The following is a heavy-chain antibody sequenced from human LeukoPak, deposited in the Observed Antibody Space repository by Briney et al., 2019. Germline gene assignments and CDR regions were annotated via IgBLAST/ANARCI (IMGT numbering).Heavy chain of an antibody. Sequence: GASVKVSCKASGYIFTKYALHWVRQAPGQRLEWMGRINAGTGNTKYSQKFQDRVTITRDTSASTAYMELSSLRSEDTAMYYCARPLAVAGFDYWGQGTLVTVSS. CDR3: ARPLAVAGFDY. V-gene: IGHV1-3*01. CDR1: GYIFTKYA. D-gene: IGHD6-19*01. J-gene: IGHJ4*02. CDR2: INAGTGNT.